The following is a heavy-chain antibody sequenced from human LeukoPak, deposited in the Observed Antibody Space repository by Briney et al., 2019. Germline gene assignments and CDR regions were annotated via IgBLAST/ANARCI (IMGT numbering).Heavy chain of an antibody. Sequence: PGRSLRLSRAASGFTFSSYSMNWVRQAPGKGLEWVSSISSSSSYIYYADSVKGRFTISRDNAKNSLYLQMNSLRAEDTAVYYCASKTTGIVGALWGQGTMVTVSS. D-gene: IGHD1-26*01. V-gene: IGHV3-21*01. CDR2: ISSSSSYI. J-gene: IGHJ3*01. CDR1: GFTFSSYS. CDR3: ASKTTGIVGAL.